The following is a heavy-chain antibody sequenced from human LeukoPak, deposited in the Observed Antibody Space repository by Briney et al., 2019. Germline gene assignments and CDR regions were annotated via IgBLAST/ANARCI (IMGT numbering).Heavy chain of an antibody. Sequence: PSETLSLTCTVSGYSISSGYYWGWIRQPPGKGLEWIGSIYYSGSTYYNPSLKSRVTISVDTSKNQFSLKLSSVTAADTAVYYCARLAVTMIIGDAFDIWGQGTMVTVSS. CDR1: GYSISSGYY. CDR3: ARLAVTMIIGDAFDI. J-gene: IGHJ3*02. V-gene: IGHV4-38-2*02. CDR2: IYYSGST. D-gene: IGHD3-22*01.